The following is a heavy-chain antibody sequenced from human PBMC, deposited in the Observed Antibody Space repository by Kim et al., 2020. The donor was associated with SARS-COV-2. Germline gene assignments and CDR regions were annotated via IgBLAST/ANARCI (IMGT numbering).Heavy chain of an antibody. J-gene: IGHJ4*02. Sequence: YYADSVKGRFTISRDNSKNTLYLQMNSLRAEDTAVYYCAKAVRKRGQFDYWGQGTLVTVSS. D-gene: IGHD3-10*01. V-gene: IGHV3-23*01. CDR3: AKAVRKRGQFDY.